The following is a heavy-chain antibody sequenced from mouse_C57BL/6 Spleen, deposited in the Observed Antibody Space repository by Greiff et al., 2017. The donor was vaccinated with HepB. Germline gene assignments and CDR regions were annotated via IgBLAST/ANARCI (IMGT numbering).Heavy chain of an antibody. CDR3: ARGTGTWVDY. J-gene: IGHJ2*01. CDR1: GYTFTSYW. V-gene: IGHV1-61*01. CDR2: IYPSDSET. Sequence: QSCKASGYTFTSYWMDWVKQRPGQGLEWIGNIYPSDSETHYNQKFKDKATLTVDKSSSTAYMQLSSLTSEDSAVYYCARGTGTWVDYWGQGTTLTVSS. D-gene: IGHD4-1*01.